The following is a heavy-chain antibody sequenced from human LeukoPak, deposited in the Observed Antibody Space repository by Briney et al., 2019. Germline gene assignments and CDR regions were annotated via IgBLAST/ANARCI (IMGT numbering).Heavy chain of an antibody. CDR2: ISSSSSTI. J-gene: IGHJ4*02. CDR1: GFTFSSYS. CDR3: AKGRGGGWFGELFDFDY. D-gene: IGHD3-10*01. V-gene: IGHV3-48*01. Sequence: GGSLRLSCAASGFTFSSYSMNWVRQAPGKGLEWVSYISSSSSTIYYADSVKGRFTISRDNSKNTLYLQMNSLRAEDTAVYYCAKGRGGGWFGELFDFDYWGQGTLVTVSS.